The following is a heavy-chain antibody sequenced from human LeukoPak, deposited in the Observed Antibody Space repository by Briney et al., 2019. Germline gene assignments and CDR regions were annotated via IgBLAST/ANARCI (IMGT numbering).Heavy chain of an antibody. CDR3: ARHNNWGFDY. V-gene: IGHV5-51*01. CDR2: IHPNDAST. D-gene: IGHD7-27*01. Sequence: GESLKISCKASGYSFASYWIGWVRQMSGKGLEWMAIIHPNDASTIYSPSFQGQATISADKSISTAYLQWSTLKASDTAIYYCARHNNWGFDYWDRGTLLTVSS. J-gene: IGHJ4*02. CDR1: GYSFASYW.